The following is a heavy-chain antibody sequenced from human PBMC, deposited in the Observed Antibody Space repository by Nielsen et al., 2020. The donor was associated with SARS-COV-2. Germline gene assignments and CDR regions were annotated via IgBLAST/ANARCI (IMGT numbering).Heavy chain of an antibody. CDR2: IYYSGST. CDR1: GGSISSYY. Sequence: SETLSLTCTVSGGSISSYYWSWIRQPPGKGLEWIGYIYYSGSTNYNPSLKSRVTISVDTSKNQVSLKLSSVTAADTAVYYCVGATTSSFDCWGQGTLVTVSS. D-gene: IGHD1-26*01. V-gene: IGHV4-59*12. CDR3: VGATTSSFDC. J-gene: IGHJ4*02.